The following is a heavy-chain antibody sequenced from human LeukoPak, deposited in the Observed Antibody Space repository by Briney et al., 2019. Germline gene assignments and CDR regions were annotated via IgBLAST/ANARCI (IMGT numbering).Heavy chain of an antibody. CDR1: GCTFSSYA. CDR2: IIPIFGTA. V-gene: IGHV1-69*06. CDR3: ARASSGWYYYYYYMDV. J-gene: IGHJ6*03. D-gene: IGHD6-19*01. Sequence: SVKVSCKASGCTFSSYAISWVRQAPGQGLEWMGGIIPIFGTANYAQKFQGRVTITADKSTSTAYMELSSLRSEDTAVYYCARASSGWYYYYYYMDVWGKRTTVTVSS.